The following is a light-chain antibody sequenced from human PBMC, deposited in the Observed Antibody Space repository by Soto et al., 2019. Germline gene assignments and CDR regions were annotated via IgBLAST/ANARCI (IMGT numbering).Light chain of an antibody. CDR3: QSYGSGLTVV. V-gene: IGLV1-40*01. Sequence: QSVLTQPPSVSGAPGQRVTISCTGSSSNIGAGYDVPWYQQVPGTAPKLLIYGNINRPSGVPDRFSGSKSGTSASLAITGLQADDEADYYCQSYGSGLTVVFGGGTKLTVL. J-gene: IGLJ2*01. CDR1: SSNIGAGYD. CDR2: GNI.